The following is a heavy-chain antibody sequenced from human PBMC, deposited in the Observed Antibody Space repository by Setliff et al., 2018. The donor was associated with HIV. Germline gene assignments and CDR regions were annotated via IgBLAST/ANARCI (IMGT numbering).Heavy chain of an antibody. CDR3: ARQLSNSFDY. D-gene: IGHD1-1*01. CDR1: GYTFTSYD. CDR2: ISPDNANT. J-gene: IGHJ4*02. V-gene: IGHV1-2*02. Sequence: GASVKVSCKASGYTFTSYDINWVRQAPGQGLEWMGWISPDNANTRISQKFRGSVTMTRDRSINTAYMEFTGLTSDDTAVYYCARQLSNSFDYWGQGTLVTVSS.